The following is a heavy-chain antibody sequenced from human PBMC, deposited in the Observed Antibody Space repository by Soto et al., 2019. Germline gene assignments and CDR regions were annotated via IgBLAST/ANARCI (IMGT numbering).Heavy chain of an antibody. CDR1: GFTFSSYA. Sequence: GESLKISCAASGFTFSSYAMSWVRQAPGKGLEWVSAISGSGGSTYYADSVKGRFTISRDNSKNTLYLQMNSLRAEDTAVYYCANGLLEGYFDYWGQGTLVTVSS. CDR3: ANGLLEGYFDY. CDR2: ISGSGGST. J-gene: IGHJ4*02. V-gene: IGHV3-23*01.